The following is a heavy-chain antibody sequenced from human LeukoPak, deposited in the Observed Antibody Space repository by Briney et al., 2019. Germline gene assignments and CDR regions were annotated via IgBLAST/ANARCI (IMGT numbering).Heavy chain of an antibody. J-gene: IGHJ4*02. D-gene: IGHD5-12*01. Sequence: GGSLRLSCAASGFTFSNYGMHWVRQAPGKGLEWVAGITYDGMDKFYADSVQGRSTISRDNSKNTLYLQMNSLRVEDTAVYYCAKDAYSGYDYPNYWGQGTLVTVSS. CDR1: GFTFSNYG. CDR2: ITYDGMDK. CDR3: AKDAYSGYDYPNY. V-gene: IGHV3-30*18.